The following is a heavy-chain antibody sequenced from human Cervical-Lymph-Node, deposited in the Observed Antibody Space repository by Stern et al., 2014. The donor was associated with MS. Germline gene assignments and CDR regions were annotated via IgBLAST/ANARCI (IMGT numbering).Heavy chain of an antibody. CDR1: GYRFINNW. J-gene: IGHJ4*02. V-gene: IGHV5-51*03. Sequence: VQLVQSGAEVRKPGDSLKISCKTSGYRFINNWIAWVRQEPGKGLEWIGILYPGDSDIRYSPSFQGHVTISVDKSISTAYLQWSSLKASDTAVYYCARWSVACDSWGQGALITVSS. CDR3: ARWSVACDS. CDR2: LYPGDSDI. D-gene: IGHD2-21*01.